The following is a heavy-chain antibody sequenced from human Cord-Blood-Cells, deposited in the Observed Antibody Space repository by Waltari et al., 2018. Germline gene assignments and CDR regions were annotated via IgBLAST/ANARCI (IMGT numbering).Heavy chain of an antibody. CDR2: IFSNDEK. V-gene: IGHV2-26*01. CDR3: ARTPVYSSGWYYFDY. J-gene: IGHJ4*02. CDR1: GFSLSNARMG. D-gene: IGHD6-19*01. Sequence: QVTLKESGPVLVKPTETLTLTCTVSGFSLSNARMGVSWIRQPPGKALEWLAHIFSNDEKSYNTSLKRWLNISEDTSKSQVVLTMTNMDPVDTATYSCARTPVYSSGWYYFDYWGQGTLVTVSS.